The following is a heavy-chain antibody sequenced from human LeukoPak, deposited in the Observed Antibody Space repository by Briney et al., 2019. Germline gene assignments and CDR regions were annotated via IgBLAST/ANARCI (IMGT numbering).Heavy chain of an antibody. J-gene: IGHJ4*02. CDR1: GFTVSSNY. D-gene: IGHD6-6*01. Sequence: GGSLRLSCAASGFTVSSNYMSWVRQAPGKGLEWVSVIYSGGSTYYADSVKGRFTISRDNSKNTLYLQMNSLRAEDTAVYYCAREQIAARRGLDYRGQGTLVTVSS. CDR2: IYSGGST. CDR3: AREQIAARRGLDY. V-gene: IGHV3-66*02.